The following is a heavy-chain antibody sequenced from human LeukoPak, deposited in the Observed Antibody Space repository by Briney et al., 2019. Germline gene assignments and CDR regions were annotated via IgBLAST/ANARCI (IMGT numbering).Heavy chain of an antibody. CDR3: ASSYSSGLLDY. J-gene: IGHJ4*02. Sequence: SETLTLTCTVSGGSISSYYWSWIRQPPGKGLEWIGYIYYSGSTNYNPSLKSRVTISVDTSKNQFSLKLSSVTAANTAVYYCASSYSSGLLDYWGQGTLVTVSS. CDR1: GGSISSYY. V-gene: IGHV4-59*01. CDR2: IYYSGST. D-gene: IGHD6-19*01.